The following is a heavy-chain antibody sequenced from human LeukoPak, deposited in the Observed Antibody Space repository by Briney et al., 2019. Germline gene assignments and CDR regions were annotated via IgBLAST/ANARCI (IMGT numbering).Heavy chain of an antibody. CDR1: GFTFSTYW. D-gene: IGHD3-3*01. Sequence: PGGSLRLSCAASGFTFSTYWMAWVRQAPGKGLEYVADIKQDASEKSYLGSVKGRFTISRDNAKNALYLEMNSLRAEDTAVYYCARDFGFSPTYDAFDIWGQGTMVTVSS. J-gene: IGHJ3*02. CDR3: ARDFGFSPTYDAFDI. CDR2: IKQDASEK. V-gene: IGHV3-7*01.